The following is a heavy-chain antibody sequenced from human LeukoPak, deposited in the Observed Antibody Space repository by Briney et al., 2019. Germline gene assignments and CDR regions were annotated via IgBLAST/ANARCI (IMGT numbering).Heavy chain of an antibody. D-gene: IGHD3-16*02. Sequence: GGSLRLSCAASGFTLSNYWMSWVRQAPGKGLEWVANTKQDGSEKYYVDSVRGRFTISRDNAKNSLYLQVNSLRAEDTAVYYCARDSSPGYYDYVWGTYPRYWGLGTLVTVSS. J-gene: IGHJ4*02. CDR1: GFTLSNYW. CDR3: ARDSSPGYYDYVWGTYPRY. V-gene: IGHV3-7*05. CDR2: TKQDGSEK.